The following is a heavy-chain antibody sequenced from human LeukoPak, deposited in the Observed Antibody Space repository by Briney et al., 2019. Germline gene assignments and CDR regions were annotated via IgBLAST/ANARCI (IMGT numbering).Heavy chain of an antibody. Sequence: GGSLRLSCEASGFTFSNYWMTWVRQSPGKGLEWVSVIYSGGSTYYADSVKGRFTISRDNSKNTLYLQMNSLRAEDTAVYYCARDWGDGYNNWGQGTLVTVSS. J-gene: IGHJ4*02. CDR1: GFTFSNYW. CDR2: IYSGGST. D-gene: IGHD5-24*01. V-gene: IGHV3-53*01. CDR3: ARDWGDGYNN.